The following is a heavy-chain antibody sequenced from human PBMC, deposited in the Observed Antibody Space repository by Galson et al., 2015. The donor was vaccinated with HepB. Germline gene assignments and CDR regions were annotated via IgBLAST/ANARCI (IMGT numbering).Heavy chain of an antibody. V-gene: IGHV3-23*01. CDR2: ISGSGGST. Sequence: SLRLSCAASGFTFSSYAMSWVRQAPGKGLEWVSAISGSGGSTYYADSVKGRFTISRDNSKNTLYLQMNSLRAEDTAVYYCAKGGGGNSGAYYFDYWGQGTLVTVSS. CDR3: AKGGGGNSGAYYFDY. CDR1: GFTFSSYA. D-gene: IGHD4-23*01. J-gene: IGHJ4*02.